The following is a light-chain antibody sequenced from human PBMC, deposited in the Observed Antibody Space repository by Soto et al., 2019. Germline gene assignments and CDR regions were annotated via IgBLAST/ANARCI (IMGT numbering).Light chain of an antibody. CDR2: EVS. J-gene: IGLJ1*01. CDR1: SSDVGGYNY. V-gene: IGLV2-14*01. Sequence: QSALTQPAFVSGSPGQSITISCTGTSSDVGGYNYVSWYQQHPGKAPKLMIYEVSNRPSGVSNRFSGSKSGNTASLTISGLQAEDEADYYCSSYTSSNTPGVFGTGTKVTVL. CDR3: SSYTSSNTPGV.